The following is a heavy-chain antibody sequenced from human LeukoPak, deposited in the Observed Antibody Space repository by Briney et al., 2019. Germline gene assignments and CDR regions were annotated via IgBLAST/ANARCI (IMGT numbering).Heavy chain of an antibody. CDR2: IDPSGGST. CDR1: GYTFTRYY. CDR3: AGVYGDSGYGMDV. J-gene: IGHJ6*02. D-gene: IGHD4-17*01. V-gene: IGHV1-46*01. Sequence: GAPLKVSCKAYGYTFTRYYMQWVRQAPGQGLEWMGVIDPSGGSTSYAQKFQGRVTMTRDTSTNTVYMELSSLRSEDTAVYYCAGVYGDSGYGMDVWGQGTTVTVSS.